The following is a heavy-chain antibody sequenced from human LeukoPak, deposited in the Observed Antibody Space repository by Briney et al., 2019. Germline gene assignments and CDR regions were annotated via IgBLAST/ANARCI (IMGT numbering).Heavy chain of an antibody. CDR2: INPNSGGT. V-gene: IGHV1-2*02. CDR3: ARWADYYDRSVYQYYFDY. J-gene: IGHJ4*02. Sequence: ASVKVSCKASGYTFTGYYMHWVRQAPGQGLEWMGWINPNSGGTNYAQKFQGRVTMTTDTSTSTAYMDLRRLRSDDTAVYYCARWADYYDRSVYQYYFDYWGQGTLVIVSS. CDR1: GYTFTGYY. D-gene: IGHD3-22*01.